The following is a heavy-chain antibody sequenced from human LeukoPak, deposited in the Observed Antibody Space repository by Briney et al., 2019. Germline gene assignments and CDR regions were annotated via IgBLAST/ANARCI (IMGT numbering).Heavy chain of an antibody. J-gene: IGHJ4*02. CDR2: IIPILGIA. Sequence: GASVKVSCKASGGTFSSYAISWVRQAPGQGLEWMGRIIPILGIANYAQKFQGRVTITADKSTSTAYMELSSLRSEDTAVYYCASEPRYCSGGSCSVRPGGGWGQGTLVTVSS. V-gene: IGHV1-69*04. CDR1: GGTFSSYA. D-gene: IGHD2-15*01. CDR3: ASEPRYCSGGSCSVRPGGG.